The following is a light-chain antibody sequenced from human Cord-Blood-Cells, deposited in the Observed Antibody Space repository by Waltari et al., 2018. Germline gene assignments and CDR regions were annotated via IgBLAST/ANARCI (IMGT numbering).Light chain of an antibody. CDR1: SSDVGGYNN. CDR3: CSYAGSYTYV. J-gene: IGLJ1*01. V-gene: IGLV2-11*01. Sequence: QSALTQPRSVSGSPGQSVTISCTGPSSDVGGYNNVSWYQQHPGKSPTPMIYDVSQRPSGVPDRFSGSKSGNTASLTISGLQAEDEADYYCCSYAGSYTYVFGTGTKVTVL. CDR2: DVS.